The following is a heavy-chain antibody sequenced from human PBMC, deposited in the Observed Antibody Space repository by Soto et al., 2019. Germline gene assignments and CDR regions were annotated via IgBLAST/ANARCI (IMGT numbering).Heavy chain of an antibody. Sequence: PGGSLRLSXAASGFTFSSFDIHWVRQAPGKGLEWVAVISYDGSNKYYADSVKGRFTISRDNSKNTLSLQMNSLRVEDTAVYYCAKDNYYDGSGWDYYGMDVWGQGTTVTVSS. J-gene: IGHJ6*02. D-gene: IGHD3-22*01. CDR2: ISYDGSNK. V-gene: IGHV3-30*18. CDR1: GFTFSSFD. CDR3: AKDNYYDGSGWDYYGMDV.